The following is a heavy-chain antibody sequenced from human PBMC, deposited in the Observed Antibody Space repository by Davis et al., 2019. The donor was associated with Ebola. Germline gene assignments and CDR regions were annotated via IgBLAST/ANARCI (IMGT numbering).Heavy chain of an antibody. Sequence: GESLKISCAVSGFTFNTYGMHWVRQAPGKGLEWVAIISYDGTNKYYADSVKGRFTISRDNSKNTLYLQMNSLRTEDTAVYFCARGLVFPDYYMDVWGKGTTVTVSS. CDR3: ARGLVFPDYYMDV. CDR2: ISYDGTNK. V-gene: IGHV3-30*03. CDR1: GFTFNTYG. J-gene: IGHJ6*03. D-gene: IGHD3-9*01.